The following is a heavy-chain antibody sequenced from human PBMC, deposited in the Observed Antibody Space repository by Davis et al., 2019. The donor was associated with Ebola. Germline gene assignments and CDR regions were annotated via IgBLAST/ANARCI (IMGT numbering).Heavy chain of an antibody. CDR1: GGSISSGGYS. CDR3: ARRHGACWFDP. CDR2: IYYSGST. V-gene: IGHV4-30-4*07. D-gene: IGHD3-10*01. Sequence: LRLSCAVSGGSISSGGYSWSWIRQPPGKGLEWIGYIYYSGSTYYNPSLKSRVTISVDTSKNQFSLKLSSVTAADTAVYYCARRHGACWFDPWGQGTLVTVSS. J-gene: IGHJ5*02.